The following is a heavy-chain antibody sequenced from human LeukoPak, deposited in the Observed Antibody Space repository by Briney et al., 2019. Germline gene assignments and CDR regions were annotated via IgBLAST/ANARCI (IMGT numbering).Heavy chain of an antibody. D-gene: IGHD5-18*01. V-gene: IGHV3-48*03. CDR2: ISSSGSTI. Sequence: PGGALRLSCAASGFTFSSYEMNWVRQAPGKGLEWVSYISSSGSTIYYADSVKGRFTISRDNAKNSLYLQMNSLRAEDTAVYYCARAKRGSYGFKYWGQGTLVTVSS. CDR1: GFTFSSYE. J-gene: IGHJ4*02. CDR3: ARAKRGSYGFKY.